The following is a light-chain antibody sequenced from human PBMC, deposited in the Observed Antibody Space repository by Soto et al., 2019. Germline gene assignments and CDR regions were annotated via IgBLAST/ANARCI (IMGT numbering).Light chain of an antibody. CDR1: QTVSITY. Sequence: VLTQSPGTLSLSPGESATLSSRASQTVSITYLTWYQQTPGQAPRLIIFGASKRATGIPDRFSGSESGRDFTLTIRGLEPEDFAFYYCQQYGSSPLISFGQGTRLEIK. CDR2: GAS. CDR3: QQYGSSPLIS. V-gene: IGKV3-20*01. J-gene: IGKJ5*01.